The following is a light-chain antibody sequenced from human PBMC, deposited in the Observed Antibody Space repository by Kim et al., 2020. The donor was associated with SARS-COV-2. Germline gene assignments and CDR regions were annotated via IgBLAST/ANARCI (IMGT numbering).Light chain of an antibody. Sequence: DIQMTQSPSSVSASVGDTVIITCRASQDINNFVVWFQQKAGNTPKSLIFAASNLQSGVPSSFSGSGSGTDFTLTISNLQPEDFATYYCQQYYRYPWSFGQGTKVDIK. CDR3: QQYYRYPWS. CDR1: QDINNF. V-gene: IGKV1-16*01. CDR2: AAS. J-gene: IGKJ1*01.